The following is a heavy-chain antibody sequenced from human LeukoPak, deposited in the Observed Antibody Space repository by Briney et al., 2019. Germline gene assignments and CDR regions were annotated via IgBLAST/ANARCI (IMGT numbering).Heavy chain of an antibody. V-gene: IGHV1-69*13. J-gene: IGHJ1*01. D-gene: IGHD6-19*01. Sequence: SVKVSCKASGGTFSSYAISWVRQAPGQGLEWMGGIIPIFGTANYAQEFQGRVTITADESTSTAYMELSSLRSEDTAVYYCARTYSSGWYRLEYFQHWGQGTLVTVSS. CDR1: GGTFSSYA. CDR3: ARTYSSGWYRLEYFQH. CDR2: IIPIFGTA.